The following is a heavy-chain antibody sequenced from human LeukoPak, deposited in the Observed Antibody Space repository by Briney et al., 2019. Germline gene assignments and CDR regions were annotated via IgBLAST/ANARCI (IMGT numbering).Heavy chain of an antibody. Sequence: PGGSQRLSCAASGFTFSSYAMSWVRQAPGKGLEWVSVIYSGGSTYYADSVKGRFTISRDNSKNTLYLQMNSLRAEDTAVYYCARSSRYILTGYFPLDYWGQGTLVTVSS. CDR2: IYSGGST. CDR1: GFTFSSYA. CDR3: ARSSRYILTGYFPLDY. V-gene: IGHV3-53*01. J-gene: IGHJ4*02. D-gene: IGHD3-9*01.